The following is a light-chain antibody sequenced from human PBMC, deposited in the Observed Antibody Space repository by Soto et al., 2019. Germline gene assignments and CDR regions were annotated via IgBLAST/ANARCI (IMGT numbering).Light chain of an antibody. CDR2: AAS. Sequence: AIQMTQSPSSLSASVGDRVTITCRTSQGIRNDLGWYQQKPGKAPKVLIYAASSLQSGVPSRFSGSGSGTDFTLTISSLQPEDCATYYCLQDYDYPWTFGQGTKVEIK. V-gene: IGKV1-6*01. CDR1: QGIRND. J-gene: IGKJ1*01. CDR3: LQDYDYPWT.